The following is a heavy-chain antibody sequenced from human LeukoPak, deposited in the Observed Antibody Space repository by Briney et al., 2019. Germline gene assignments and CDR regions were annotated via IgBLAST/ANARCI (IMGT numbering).Heavy chain of an antibody. CDR1: GFTFSSYA. CDR2: ISYDGSNK. V-gene: IGHV3-30-3*01. J-gene: IGHJ6*02. Sequence: GRSLRLSCAASGFTFSSYAMHWVRQAPVKGLEWVAVISYDGSNKYYADSVKGRFTISRDNSKNTLYLQMNSLRAEDTAVYYCARVMSGSCYPTPLGYYGMDVWGQGTTVTVSS. D-gene: IGHD1-26*01. CDR3: ARVMSGSCYPTPLGYYGMDV.